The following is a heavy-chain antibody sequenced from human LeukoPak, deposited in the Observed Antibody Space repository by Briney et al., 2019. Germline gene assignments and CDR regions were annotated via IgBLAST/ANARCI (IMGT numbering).Heavy chain of an antibody. Sequence: ASVKVSCKASGYTFTSSGISWVRQAPGQGLEWMGWISAYNGNTNYAQNLQGRVTMTTDTSTSTAYMELRSLRSDDTAAYYCARDNGDWNDDENYYYYYYMDVWGKGTTVTVSS. CDR3: ARDNGDWNDDENYYYYYYMDV. D-gene: IGHD1-1*01. CDR1: GYTFTSSG. J-gene: IGHJ6*03. V-gene: IGHV1-18*01. CDR2: ISAYNGNT.